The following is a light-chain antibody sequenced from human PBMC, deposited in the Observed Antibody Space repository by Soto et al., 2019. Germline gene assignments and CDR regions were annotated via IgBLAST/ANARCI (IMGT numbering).Light chain of an antibody. CDR3: QQSYGSPT. CDR2: GAS. Sequence: DIQMTQSPSSLSASVGDRVIITCRASQSVDTYLNWYQQKPGEAPKFLIFGASNLQSGVPSRFSGSGSGTDFTLTITNLQPEDCATYYCQQSYGSPTFGGGTKVDI. CDR1: QSVDTY. V-gene: IGKV1-39*01. J-gene: IGKJ4*01.